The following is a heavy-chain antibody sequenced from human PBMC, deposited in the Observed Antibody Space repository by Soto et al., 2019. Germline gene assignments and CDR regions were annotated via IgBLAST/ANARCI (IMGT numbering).Heavy chain of an antibody. Sequence: PGGSLRLSCAASGFTFSTYAMSWVRQSPGKGLEWVSAIPGSSTSTYYAGSVKGRFTISRDTSKNQFSLHLNSVTPEDTTVYYCAREFPYYVSSDSYLDYWGQGALVTVSS. CDR1: GFTFSTYA. CDR3: AREFPYYVSSDSYLDY. V-gene: IGHV3-23*01. J-gene: IGHJ4*02. CDR2: IPGSSTST. D-gene: IGHD3-16*01.